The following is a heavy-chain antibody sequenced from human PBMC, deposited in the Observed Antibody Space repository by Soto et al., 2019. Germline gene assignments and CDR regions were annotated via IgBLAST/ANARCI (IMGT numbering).Heavy chain of an antibody. J-gene: IGHJ4*02. V-gene: IGHV1-8*01. CDR2: MNPNSGNT. CDR1: GYTFTSYD. CDR3: ARGRGAWTDFDN. D-gene: IGHD1-1*01. Sequence: ASVKVSCKASGYTFTSYDINWVRQATGQGLEWMGWMNPNSGNTGYAQKFQGRVTMTRNTSISTAYMELSSLRSEDTPVYYCARGRGAWTDFDNWGQGTLVTVSS.